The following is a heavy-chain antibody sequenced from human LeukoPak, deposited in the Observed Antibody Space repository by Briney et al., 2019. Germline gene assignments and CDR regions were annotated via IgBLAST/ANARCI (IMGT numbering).Heavy chain of an antibody. CDR3: AKDVGDNDDC. J-gene: IGHJ4*02. CDR2: ISSSSSTI. D-gene: IGHD2-21*02. CDR1: GFTFSSYS. Sequence: PGGFLRLSCAASGFTFSSYSMNWVRQAPGKGLEWVSYISSSSSTIYYADSVKGRFTISRDNSKNTLYLQMNSLRAEDTAVYYCAKDVGDNDDCWGQGTLVTVSS. V-gene: IGHV3-48*01.